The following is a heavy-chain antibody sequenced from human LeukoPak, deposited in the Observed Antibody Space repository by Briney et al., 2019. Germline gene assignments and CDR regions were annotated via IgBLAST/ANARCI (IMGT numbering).Heavy chain of an antibody. CDR2: IYNSGST. D-gene: IGHD4-17*01. CDR3: ARHREATTVTNFDY. V-gene: IGHV4-4*07. J-gene: IGHJ4*02. CDR1: GASISSYY. Sequence: SETLSLTCTVSGASISSYYWSWIRQPAGKGLEWIGRIYNSGSTNYNPSLKSRVTMSVDTSENQFSLRLSSVTAADTAVYYCARHREATTVTNFDYWGQGTLVTVSS.